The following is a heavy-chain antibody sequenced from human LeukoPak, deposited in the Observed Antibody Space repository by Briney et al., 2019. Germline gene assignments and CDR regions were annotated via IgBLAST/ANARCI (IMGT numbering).Heavy chain of an antibody. CDR1: GGSISSYY. J-gene: IGHJ5*02. D-gene: IGHD3-10*01. CDR2: IYHSGST. Sequence: SETLSLTCTVSGGSISSYYWGWIRQPPGKGLEWIGSIYHSGSTYYNPSLKSRVTISVDTSKNQFSLKLSSVTAADTAVYYCARAFGVVRGVRFDPWGQGTLVTVSS. CDR3: ARAFGVVRGVRFDP. V-gene: IGHV4-38-2*02.